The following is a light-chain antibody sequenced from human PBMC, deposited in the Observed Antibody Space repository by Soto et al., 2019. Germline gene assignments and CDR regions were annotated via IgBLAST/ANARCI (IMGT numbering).Light chain of an antibody. V-gene: IGKV3-15*01. CDR2: AAS. CDR3: QYYNNWLAT. J-gene: IGKJ4*01. Sequence: MAQSPANLSLSPVERVTISCRASQSVTSSYIAWYQQKPGQAPRLLIYAASTRATGVSARFSGSGSGTEFTLTISSLQSEDFTIYYCQYYNNWLATFGGGTKVDIK. CDR1: QSVTSS.